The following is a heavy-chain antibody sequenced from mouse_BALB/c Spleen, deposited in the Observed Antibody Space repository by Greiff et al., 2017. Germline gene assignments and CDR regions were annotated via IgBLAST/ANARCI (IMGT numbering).Heavy chain of an antibody. Sequence: DVKLVESGPGLVKPSQSLSLTCTVTGYSITSDYAWNWIRQFPGNKLEWMGYISYSGSTSYNPSLKSRISITRDTSKNQFFLQLNSVTTEDTATYYCAGGGRTFAMDYWGQGTSVTVSS. V-gene: IGHV3-2*02. CDR3: AGGGRTFAMDY. CDR2: ISYSGST. D-gene: IGHD1-1*01. CDR1: GYSITSDYA. J-gene: IGHJ4*01.